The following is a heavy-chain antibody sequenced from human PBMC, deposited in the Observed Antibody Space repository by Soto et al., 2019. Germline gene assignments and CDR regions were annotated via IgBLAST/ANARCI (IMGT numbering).Heavy chain of an antibody. Sequence: GASVKVSCKASGYTFTDYLMHWVRQAPGQGLEWMGWINPNSGDTNYAQKFQGSVTMTRDTSISTAYLELSSLRSDDTAVYFCARVLATVTTWALGYWGQGTLVTVSS. D-gene: IGHD4-4*01. J-gene: IGHJ4*02. V-gene: IGHV1-2*02. CDR1: GYTFTDYL. CDR2: INPNSGDT. CDR3: ARVLATVTTWALGY.